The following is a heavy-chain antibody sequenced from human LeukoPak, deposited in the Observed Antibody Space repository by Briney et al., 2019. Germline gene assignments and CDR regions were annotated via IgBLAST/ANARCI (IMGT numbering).Heavy chain of an antibody. J-gene: IGHJ4*02. Sequence: PGGSLRLPCAASGFTFSSYGMSWVRQAPGKGLEWVSAISGSGDSTYYADSVKGRFTISRDNSKNTLYLQMNSLRAEDTAVYYCAKDYARARGGYWGQGTLVTVSS. V-gene: IGHV3-23*01. D-gene: IGHD3-16*01. CDR1: GFTFSSYG. CDR2: ISGSGDST. CDR3: AKDYARARGGY.